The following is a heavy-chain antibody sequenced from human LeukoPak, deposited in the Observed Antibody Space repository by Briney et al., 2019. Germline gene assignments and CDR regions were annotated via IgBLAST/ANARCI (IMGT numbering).Heavy chain of an antibody. CDR2: IHTSGST. V-gene: IGHV4-61*02. CDR1: GDSISSGSFY. J-gene: IGHJ3*02. Sequence: SETLSLTCTVSGDSISSGSFYWSWARQPAGKGLEWIGRIHTSGSTSYSPSLKSRVTMSIDTSKNQFSLKLNSVTATDTAVYYCARGAGTRSGTFDIWGQGTMVTVSS. CDR3: ARGAGTRSGTFDI. D-gene: IGHD1/OR15-1a*01.